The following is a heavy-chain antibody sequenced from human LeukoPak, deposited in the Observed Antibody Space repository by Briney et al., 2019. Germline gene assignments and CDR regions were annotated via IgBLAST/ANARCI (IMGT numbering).Heavy chain of an antibody. J-gene: IGHJ4*02. CDR2: INPDSGGT. CDR1: GYTFTGYY. Sequence: GASVKVSCKASGYTFTGYYIHWVRQAPGQGLEWMGWINPDSGGTNNAQKFQGRVTTTRDTSISTVYMELSRLRSDDTAAYYCARSYGTLTEVDYWGQGTLVTVSS. CDR3: ARSYGTLTEVDY. D-gene: IGHD3-9*01. V-gene: IGHV1-2*02.